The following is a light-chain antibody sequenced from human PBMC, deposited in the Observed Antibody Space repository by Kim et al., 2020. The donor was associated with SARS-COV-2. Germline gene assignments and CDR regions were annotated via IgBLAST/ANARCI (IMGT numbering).Light chain of an antibody. J-gene: IGLJ2*01. Sequence: GTTVTISCTRSSGRIDDNYVQWYQQRPGGVPTAVIYEDDQRPSGVSDRSSGSIDNSSNSASLTISGLKTEDEADYYCQSYNRSNVVFGGGTQLTVL. CDR2: EDD. CDR3: QSYNRSNVV. V-gene: IGLV6-57*03. CDR1: SGRIDDNY.